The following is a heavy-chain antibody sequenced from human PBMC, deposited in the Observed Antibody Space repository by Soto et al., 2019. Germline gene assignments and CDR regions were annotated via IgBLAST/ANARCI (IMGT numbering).Heavy chain of an antibody. CDR3: ARDYYKYYDSSGYYRSPAY. CDR2: ISYDGSDK. J-gene: IGHJ4*02. Sequence: GGSLRLSCAASGFTFSSYAMHWVRQAPGKGLEWVALISYDGSDKDYADSVKGRFTISRDNSRNTLFLQMNSLRAEDTAVYYCARDYYKYYDSSGYYRSPAYWGQRTLVTVSS. V-gene: IGHV3-30-3*01. CDR1: GFTFSSYA. D-gene: IGHD3-22*01.